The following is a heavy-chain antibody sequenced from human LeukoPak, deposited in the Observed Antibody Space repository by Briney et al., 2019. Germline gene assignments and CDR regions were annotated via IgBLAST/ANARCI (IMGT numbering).Heavy chain of an antibody. CDR3: AKAGGRLLTPFDP. Sequence: GGSLRLSCAVSGFTFSSYGMHWARQAPGKGLEWVAVISDDGSNKYYADSVKGRFTISRDNSKNTLYLQMNSLRAEDTAVYYCAKAGGRLLTPFDPWGQGTLVTVSS. CDR1: GFTFSSYG. D-gene: IGHD1-26*01. V-gene: IGHV3-30*18. CDR2: ISDDGSNK. J-gene: IGHJ5*02.